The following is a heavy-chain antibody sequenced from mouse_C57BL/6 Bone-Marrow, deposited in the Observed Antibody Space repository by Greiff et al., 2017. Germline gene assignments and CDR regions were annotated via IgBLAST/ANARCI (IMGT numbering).Heavy chain of an antibody. V-gene: IGHV1-69*01. Sequence: QVQLQQPGAELVMPGASVKLSCKASGYTFTSYWMHWVKQRPGQGLEWIGEIDPSDSYTNYNQKFKGKSTLTVDKSSSTAYMELSGLTSEDSAVYCWARGDDYDGTGCDYWGQGTTLTVSS. J-gene: IGHJ2*01. CDR1: GYTFTSYW. D-gene: IGHD2-4*01. CDR3: ARGDDYDGTGCDY. CDR2: IDPSDSYT.